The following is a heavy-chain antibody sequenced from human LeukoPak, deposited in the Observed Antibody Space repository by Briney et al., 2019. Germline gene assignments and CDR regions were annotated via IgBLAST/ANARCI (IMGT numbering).Heavy chain of an antibody. CDR3: ARQELSYGSGSHFDY. V-gene: IGHV4-59*08. CDR2: IPYSGST. Sequence: PSETLSLTCTVSGGXISTYYCTWIRQPPGKGLEWIGSIPYSGSTNYSPSLEGRVTMSVDTSKNQFSLKLRAVTAADTAVYFCARQELSYGSGSHFDYWGQGILVTVSS. D-gene: IGHD3-10*01. CDR1: GGXISTYY. J-gene: IGHJ4*02.